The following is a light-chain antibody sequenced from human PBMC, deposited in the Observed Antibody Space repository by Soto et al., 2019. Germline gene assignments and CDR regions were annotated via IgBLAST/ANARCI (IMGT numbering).Light chain of an antibody. Sequence: QSALTQPASVSGSPGQSITISCTGTSSDVGGYNYVSWYQQHPGKAPKLMIYEVSNRPSGVSNRFSGSKSGNTASLTISGLQAEDEADYYCSSYTSSSTPVFGTGTKVTVL. V-gene: IGLV2-14*01. CDR3: SSYTSSSTPV. CDR1: SSDVGGYNY. CDR2: EVS. J-gene: IGLJ1*01.